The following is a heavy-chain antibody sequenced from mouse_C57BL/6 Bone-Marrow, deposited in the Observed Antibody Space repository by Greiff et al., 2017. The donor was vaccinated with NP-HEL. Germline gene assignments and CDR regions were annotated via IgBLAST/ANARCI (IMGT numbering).Heavy chain of an antibody. CDR2: INPSTGGT. D-gene: IGHD2-3*01. V-gene: IGHV1-42*01. Sequence: DVQLQESGPELVKPGASVKISCKASGYSFTGYYMNWVKQSPEKSLEWIGEINPSTGGTTYNQKFKAKATLTVDKSSSTAYMQLKSLTSEDSAVYYCARWLLLWFAYWGQGTLVTVSA. J-gene: IGHJ3*01. CDR1: GYSFTGYY. CDR3: ARWLLLWFAY.